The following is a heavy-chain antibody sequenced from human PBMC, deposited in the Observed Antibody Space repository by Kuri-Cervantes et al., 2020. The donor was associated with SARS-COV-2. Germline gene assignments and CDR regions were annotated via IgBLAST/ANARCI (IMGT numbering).Heavy chain of an antibody. Sequence: SETLSLTCTVSGGSISSSSYYWGSIRQPPGKGLEWIGRIYYSGSTYYNPSLKSRVTISVDTSKNQFSLKLSSVTAADTAVYYCARGLRGLTHDYWGQGTLVTVSS. J-gene: IGHJ4*02. CDR3: ARGLRGLTHDY. CDR2: IYYSGST. CDR1: GGSISSSSYY. V-gene: IGHV4-39*01. D-gene: IGHD4/OR15-4a*01.